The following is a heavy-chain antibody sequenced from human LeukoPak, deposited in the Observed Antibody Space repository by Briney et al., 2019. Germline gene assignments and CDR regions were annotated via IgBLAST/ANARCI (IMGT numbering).Heavy chain of an antibody. J-gene: IGHJ4*02. CDR2: IYYSGST. D-gene: IGHD3-3*01. Sequence: SETLSLTCAISGGSISGTPYYWGWIRQPPGKGLEWIGSIYYSGSTYYNPSLKSRLTISVDTSKNQFSLKLSSVTAADTAVYYCARASTVFGHFAYWGRGTLVTVSS. V-gene: IGHV4-39*07. CDR1: GGSISGTPYY. CDR3: ARASTVFGHFAY.